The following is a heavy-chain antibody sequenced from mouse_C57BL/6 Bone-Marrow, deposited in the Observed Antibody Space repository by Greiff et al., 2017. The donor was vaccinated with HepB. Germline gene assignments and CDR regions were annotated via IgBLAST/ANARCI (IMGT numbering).Heavy chain of an antibody. CDR1: GYTFTSYW. D-gene: IGHD1-1*01. CDR3: TRRDYGSGYGFAY. J-gene: IGHJ3*01. Sequence: EVQLQQSGTVLARPGASVKMSCKTSGYTFTSYWMHWVKQRPGQGLEWIGAIYPGNSDTSYNQKFKGKAKLTAVTSASTAYMELSSLTNEDSAVYYCTRRDYGSGYGFAYWGQGTLVTVSA. CDR2: IYPGNSDT. V-gene: IGHV1-5*01.